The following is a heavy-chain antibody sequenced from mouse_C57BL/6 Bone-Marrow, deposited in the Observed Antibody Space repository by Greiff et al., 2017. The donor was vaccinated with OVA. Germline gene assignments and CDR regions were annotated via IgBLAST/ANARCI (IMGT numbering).Heavy chain of an antibody. Sequence: QVQLKQPGAELVKPGASVKLSCKASGYTFTSYWMHWVKQRPGQGLEWIGMIHPNSGSTNYNEKFKSKATLTVDKSSSTAYMQLSSLTSEDSAVYYCARGDYYGSRDIDYWGQGTTLTVSS. CDR3: ARGDYYGSRDIDY. J-gene: IGHJ2*01. D-gene: IGHD1-1*01. V-gene: IGHV1-64*01. CDR1: GYTFTSYW. CDR2: IHPNSGST.